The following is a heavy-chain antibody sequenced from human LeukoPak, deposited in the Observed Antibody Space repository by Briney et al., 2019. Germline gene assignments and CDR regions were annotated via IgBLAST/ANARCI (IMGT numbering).Heavy chain of an antibody. CDR1: GGSISSRNW. V-gene: IGHV4-4*02. CDR3: ARHGLEEVVPAATYYFDY. D-gene: IGHD2-2*01. Sequence: PSGTLSLTCAVSGGSISSRNWWSWVRQPPGKGLEWIGYIYYSGSTNYNPSLKSRVTISVDTSKNQFSLKLSSVTAADTAVYYCARHGLEEVVPAATYYFDYWGQGTLVTVSS. CDR2: IYYSGST. J-gene: IGHJ4*02.